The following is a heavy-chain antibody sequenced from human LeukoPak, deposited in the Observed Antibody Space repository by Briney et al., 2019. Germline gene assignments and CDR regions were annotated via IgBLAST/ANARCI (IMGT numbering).Heavy chain of an antibody. CDR3: TREEDYYYYMDV. CDR2: IRSKPYGGTT. J-gene: IGHJ6*03. Sequence: GRSLRLSCTASGFTFADYAMSLVRQAPGKGLEWVGFIRSKPYGGTTEYAASVKGTFTTSRDDSKSIAYLQMNSLKAEDTAIYYCTREEDYYYYMDVWGKGITVTVSS. V-gene: IGHV3-49*04. CDR1: GFTFADYA.